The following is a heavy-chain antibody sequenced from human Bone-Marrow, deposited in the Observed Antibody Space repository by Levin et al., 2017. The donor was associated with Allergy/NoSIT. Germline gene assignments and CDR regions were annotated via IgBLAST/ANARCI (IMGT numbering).Heavy chain of an antibody. CDR3: ARVSSSGYYIDY. J-gene: IGHJ4*02. CDR1: GGSISSSSYY. CDR2: IYYSGST. Sequence: SETLSLTCTVSGGSISSSSYYWGWIRQPPGKGLEWIGSIYYSGSTYYNPSLKSRVTISVDTSKNQFSLKLSSVTAADTAVYYCARVSSSGYYIDYWGQGTLVTVSS. V-gene: IGHV4-39*01. D-gene: IGHD3-22*01.